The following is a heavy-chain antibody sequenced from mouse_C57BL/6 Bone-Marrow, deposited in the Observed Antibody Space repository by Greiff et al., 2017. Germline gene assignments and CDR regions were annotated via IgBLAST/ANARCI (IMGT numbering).Heavy chain of an antibody. D-gene: IGHD1-1*01. V-gene: IGHV1-19*01. CDR3: ARRTTVVTYWYFDV. J-gene: IGHJ1*03. CDR2: INPYNGGT. CDR1: GYTFTDYY. Sequence: VQLQQSGPVLVKPGASVKMSCKASGYTFTDYYMNWVKQSHGKSLEWIGVINPYNGGTSYNQKVKGKATLTVDKSSSTAYLELNSLTSEDSAVYDCARRTTVVTYWYFDVWGTGTTVTVSS.